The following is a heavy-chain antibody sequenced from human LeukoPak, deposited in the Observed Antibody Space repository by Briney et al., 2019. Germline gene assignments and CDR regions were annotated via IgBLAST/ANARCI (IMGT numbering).Heavy chain of an antibody. J-gene: IGHJ5*02. CDR2: INHSGST. Sequence: KPSETLSLTCAVYGGSFSGYYWSWIRQPPGKGLEWIGEINHSGSTNYNPSLKSRVTISVDTSKNQFSLKLSSVTAADTAVYYCARHASSVYYDSSGYYPWGQGTLVTVSS. D-gene: IGHD3-22*01. CDR1: GGSFSGYY. V-gene: IGHV4-34*01. CDR3: ARHASSVYYDSSGYYP.